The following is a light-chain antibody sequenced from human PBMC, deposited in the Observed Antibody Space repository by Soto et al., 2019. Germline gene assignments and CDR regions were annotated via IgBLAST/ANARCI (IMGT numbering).Light chain of an antibody. J-gene: IGKJ5*01. V-gene: IGKV3-11*01. Sequence: EIVLTQSPATLSLSPGERATLSCRASQSFSSYLARYQQRPGQAPRLLIYDASVRATGIPPRFSGSGSGTDFTLTISSLEPEDFAVYYCQQRGNWPITFGQGTGLEIK. CDR2: DAS. CDR3: QQRGNWPIT. CDR1: QSFSSY.